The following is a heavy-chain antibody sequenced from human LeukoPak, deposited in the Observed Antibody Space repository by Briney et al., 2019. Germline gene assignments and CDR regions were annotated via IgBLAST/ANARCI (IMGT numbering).Heavy chain of an antibody. CDR2: IYPGDSDT. CDR1: GYRFTSYW. J-gene: IGHJ4*02. D-gene: IGHD1-26*01. CDR3: ARVDRGSLLY. Sequence: GGALKISCKGSGYRFTSYWIGWVRPMPGKGLEWMGIIYPGDSDTRYSPSFQGQVTISADKSISTAYLQWSSLKASDTAMYYCARVDRGSLLYWGQGTLVTVSS. V-gene: IGHV5-51*01.